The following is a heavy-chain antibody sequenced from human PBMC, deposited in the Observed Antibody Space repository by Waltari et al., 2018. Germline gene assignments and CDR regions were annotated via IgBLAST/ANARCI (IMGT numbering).Heavy chain of an antibody. Sequence: QVKLQQWGAGLLKPSETLSLTCSVDGGSFTSYYWSWIRQPPGKGLEWIGELTQRGSTNYNPSLKGRVTMSVDTSKSQFSLKLTSVTAADTAVYYCLNLAYCNPSTCYPRPGWGPGNLVVVSS. J-gene: IGHJ4*02. CDR3: LNLAYCNPSTCYPRPG. CDR2: LTQRGST. D-gene: IGHD2-2*01. V-gene: IGHV4-34*01. CDR1: GGSFTSYY.